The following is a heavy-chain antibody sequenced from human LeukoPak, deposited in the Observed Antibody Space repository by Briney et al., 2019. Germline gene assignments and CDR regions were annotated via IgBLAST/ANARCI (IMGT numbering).Heavy chain of an antibody. V-gene: IGHV1-2*02. Sequence: GASVKVSCKASGYTFTGYYMHWVRQAPGQGLEWMGWINPNSGGTNYAQKFQGRVTMTRDTSISTAYMELSRLRSDDTAVYYCARGRTGDDREAYYMDVWGKGTTVTVSS. J-gene: IGHJ6*03. D-gene: IGHD7-27*01. CDR3: ARGRTGDDREAYYMDV. CDR2: INPNSGGT. CDR1: GYTFTGYY.